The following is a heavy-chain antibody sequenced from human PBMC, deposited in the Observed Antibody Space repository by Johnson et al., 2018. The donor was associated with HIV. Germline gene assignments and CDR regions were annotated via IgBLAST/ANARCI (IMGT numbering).Heavy chain of an antibody. Sequence: VQLVESGGGVVQPGRSLRLSCAASGFTFSSYWMHWVRQAPGKGLVWVSAISGSGGSTYSVDSVKGRFTISRDNSKNTLYLQMNSLRAEDTAVYYCAKGDRYNWNYVSAFDIWGQGTMVTVSS. CDR1: GFTFSSYW. D-gene: IGHD1-7*01. V-gene: IGHV3-23*04. CDR2: ISGSGGST. J-gene: IGHJ3*02. CDR3: AKGDRYNWNYVSAFDI.